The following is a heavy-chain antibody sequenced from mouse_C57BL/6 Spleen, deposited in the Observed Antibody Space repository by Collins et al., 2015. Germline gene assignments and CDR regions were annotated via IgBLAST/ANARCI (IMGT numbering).Heavy chain of an antibody. CDR2: INYDGSTT. D-gene: IGHD3-2*02. Sequence: EVKLVESEGGSVQPGSSMKLSCTASGFTFSDYYMAWVRQVPEKGLEWVANINYDGSTTYYLDSLKSRFIISRDNAKNILYLQLSSLKSEDTATYYCARDSSGYADYWGQGTTLTVSS. J-gene: IGHJ2*01. CDR3: ARDSSGYADY. V-gene: IGHV5-16*01. CDR1: GFTFSDYY.